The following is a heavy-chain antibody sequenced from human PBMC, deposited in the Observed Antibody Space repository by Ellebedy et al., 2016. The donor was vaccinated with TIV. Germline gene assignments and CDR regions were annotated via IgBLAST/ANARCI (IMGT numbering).Heavy chain of an antibody. CDR2: INKDGTEK. V-gene: IGHV3-7*01. Sequence: GESLKISCVASGFTFSNSWMSWVRQAPGKGLEWLANINKDGTEKNHVDSVKGRVTISRENAQNSLYLQINSLRADDTALYYCARDAASGKTDYWGQGTLVTVSS. D-gene: IGHD6-13*01. CDR3: ARDAASGKTDY. CDR1: GFTFSNSW. J-gene: IGHJ4*02.